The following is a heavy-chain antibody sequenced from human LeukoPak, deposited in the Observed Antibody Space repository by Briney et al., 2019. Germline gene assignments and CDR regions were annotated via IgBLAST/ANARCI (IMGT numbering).Heavy chain of an antibody. D-gene: IGHD6-13*01. CDR3: ARGSIAAAGTLGY. V-gene: IGHV3-23*01. CDR2: ISGSGGST. CDR1: GFTFSSYA. Sequence: GGSLRLSCAASGFTFSSYAMSWVRQAPGKGLEWVSAISGSGGSTYYADSVKGRFTISRDNSKNTLYLQMNSLRAEATAVYYCARGSIAAAGTLGYWGQGTLVTVSS. J-gene: IGHJ4*02.